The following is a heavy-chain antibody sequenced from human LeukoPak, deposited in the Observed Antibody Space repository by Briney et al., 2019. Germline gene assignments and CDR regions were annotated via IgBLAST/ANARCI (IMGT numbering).Heavy chain of an antibody. CDR2: ISGSGRDT. Sequence: PGGSLRLSCADSGFTFSSYVMSWVRQAPGKGLEWVSAISGSGRDTHYPDSVRGRFTISRDNSKNTVYLQMNILRAEDTAVYYCASLGIGGYWGQGTLVTVSS. CDR3: ASLGIGGY. CDR1: GFTFSSYV. V-gene: IGHV3-23*01. J-gene: IGHJ4*02. D-gene: IGHD7-27*01.